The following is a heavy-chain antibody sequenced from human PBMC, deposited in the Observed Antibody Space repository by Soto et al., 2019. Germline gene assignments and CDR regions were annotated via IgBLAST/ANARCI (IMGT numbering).Heavy chain of an antibody. D-gene: IGHD3-22*01. CDR1: GFTLSSYG. Sequence: QVQLVESGGGEVQPGRSLKLSCTVAGFTLSSYGMHWVRQAPGKGLEWVAAMTRDGSKIFYVDSVQGRFSISRDNSKNTLYLQMNSLRAEDTAVYYCARDVFQDNSALLSNRFASWGQGTLVTVSS. CDR3: ARDVFQDNSALLSNRFAS. J-gene: IGHJ5*01. CDR2: MTRDGSKI. V-gene: IGHV3-30*03.